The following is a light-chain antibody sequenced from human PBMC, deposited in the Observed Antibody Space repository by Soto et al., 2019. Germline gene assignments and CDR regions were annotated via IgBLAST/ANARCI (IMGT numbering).Light chain of an antibody. CDR1: QTVSSTY. V-gene: IGKV3-20*01. CDR3: QQYGRSLT. CDR2: GAS. Sequence: EIVLTQSPGTLSLFPGEKATLSCRASQTVSSTYFAWYQQRPGQPPRLLIYGASRRAAGIPDRFSGGGSGTDFTLTISRLEPEDFAVYYCQQYGRSLTFGQGTRLEIK. J-gene: IGKJ5*01.